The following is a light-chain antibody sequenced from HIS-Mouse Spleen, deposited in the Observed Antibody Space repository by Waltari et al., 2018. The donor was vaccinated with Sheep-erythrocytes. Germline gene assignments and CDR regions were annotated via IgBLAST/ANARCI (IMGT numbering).Light chain of an antibody. CDR1: SSDVGGYNY. CDR3: SSYTSSSTLVV. V-gene: IGLV2-14*01. J-gene: IGLJ2*01. CDR2: EVS. Sequence: QSALTQPASVSGSPGQSITISCPGTSSDVGGYNYVSWYQQNPGKAPKLMIYEVSNRPSGVSNRFSGSKSGNTASLTISGLQAEDEADYYCSSYTSSSTLVVFGGGTKLTVL.